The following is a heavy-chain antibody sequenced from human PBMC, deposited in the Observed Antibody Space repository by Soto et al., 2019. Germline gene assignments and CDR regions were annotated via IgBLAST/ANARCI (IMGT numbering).Heavy chain of an antibody. CDR1: GGTFNSYG. CDR3: ARERRDGYTSFDY. Sequence: ASVKVSCKASGGTFNSYGISWVRQAPGRGLEWMGWISAYNGNTNYAQKLQGRVTMTTDTSTSTAYMELRSLRSDDTAVYYCARERRDGYTSFDYWGQGTLVTVSS. D-gene: IGHD5-12*01. V-gene: IGHV1-18*01. J-gene: IGHJ4*02. CDR2: ISAYNGNT.